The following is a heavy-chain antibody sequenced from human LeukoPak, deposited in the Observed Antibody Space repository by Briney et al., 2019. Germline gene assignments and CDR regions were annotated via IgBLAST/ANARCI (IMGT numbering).Heavy chain of an antibody. CDR1: GLIFRNYA. D-gene: IGHD4-11*01. Sequence: GGSLRLSCTASGLIFRNYAMTWVRQAPRKGLEWVSTISGDGTETFYADSVKGRFTISRDNSKNTHYLQMSSLRSEDTGIYYCAKGGHYSFFDYWGQGTLVTVSS. CDR2: ISGDGTET. CDR3: AKGGHYSFFDY. V-gene: IGHV3-23*01. J-gene: IGHJ4*02.